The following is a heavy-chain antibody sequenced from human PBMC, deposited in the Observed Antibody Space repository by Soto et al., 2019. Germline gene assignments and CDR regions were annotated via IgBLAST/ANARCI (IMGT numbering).Heavy chain of an antibody. V-gene: IGHV1-18*01. CDR1: GYTFTSYG. D-gene: IGHD2-15*01. CDR2: ISAYNGNT. CDR3: ARTRVNCSGGSCRVNYYYYGMDV. Sequence: ASVKVSCKASGYTFTSYGISWVRQAPGQGLEWMGWISAYNGNTNYAQKLQGRVTMTTDTSTSTAYMELRSLRSDDTAVYYCARTRVNCSGGSCRVNYYYYGMDVWGQGTTVTVSS. J-gene: IGHJ6*02.